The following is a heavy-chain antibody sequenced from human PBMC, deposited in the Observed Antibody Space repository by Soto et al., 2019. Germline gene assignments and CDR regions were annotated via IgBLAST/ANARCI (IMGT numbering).Heavy chain of an antibody. CDR1: GFTFSSYW. CDR3: ATRPLLPGAP. J-gene: IGHJ3*01. CDR2: INSDGSST. Sequence: GGSLRLSCGASGFTFSSYWMHWVRQAPGKGLVWVSRINSDGSSTSYADSVKGRFTISRDNSKNTLYLQMSSLRAEDTAVYYCATRPLLPGAPWGQGTMVTVSS. V-gene: IGHV3-74*01. D-gene: IGHD3-22*01.